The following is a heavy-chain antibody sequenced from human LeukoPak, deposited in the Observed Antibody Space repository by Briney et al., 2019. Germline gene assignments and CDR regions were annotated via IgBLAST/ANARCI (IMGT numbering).Heavy chain of an antibody. D-gene: IGHD5-24*01. CDR2: INPSGGST. CDR1: GYTFTSYG. Sequence: ASVKVSCKASGYTFTSYGISWVRQAPGQGLEWMGIINPSGGSTSYAQKFQGRVTMTRDTSTSTVYMELSSLRSEDTAVYYCARGLQENSSEDIWGQGTMVTVSS. V-gene: IGHV1-46*01. J-gene: IGHJ3*02. CDR3: ARGLQENSSEDI.